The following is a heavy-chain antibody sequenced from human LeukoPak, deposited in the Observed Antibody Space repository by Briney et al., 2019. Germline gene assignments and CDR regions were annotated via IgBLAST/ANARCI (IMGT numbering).Heavy chain of an antibody. D-gene: IGHD5-24*01. CDR3: ASYGYYSALNF. CDR1: GFTFSRYW. CDR2: IKQDGSEK. Sequence: GGSLRLSCAASGFTFSRYWMSWVRQAPGKGLEWVANIKQDGSEKYYGDSVKGRFTISRDNAKNSLDLQMNSLRVEDTAVYYCASYGYYSALNFWGQGTMVTVSS. J-gene: IGHJ3*01. V-gene: IGHV3-7*01.